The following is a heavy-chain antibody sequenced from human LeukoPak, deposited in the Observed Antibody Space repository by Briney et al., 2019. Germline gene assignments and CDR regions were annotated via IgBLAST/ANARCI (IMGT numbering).Heavy chain of an antibody. Sequence: GGSLRLSCAASGFTFSSYAMSWVRQAPGKGLEWVSAISGSGGSTYYADSVKGRFTISRDNSKNTLYLQMNSLRAEDTAVYYCAKDRVKPRLAAASRDYFDYWGQGTLVTVSS. J-gene: IGHJ4*02. CDR1: GFTFSSYA. CDR2: ISGSGGST. D-gene: IGHD2-15*01. V-gene: IGHV3-23*01. CDR3: AKDRVKPRLAAASRDYFDY.